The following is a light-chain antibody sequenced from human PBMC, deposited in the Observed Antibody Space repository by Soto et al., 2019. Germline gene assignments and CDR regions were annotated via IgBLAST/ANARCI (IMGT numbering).Light chain of an antibody. V-gene: IGKV3-15*01. CDR3: QHYNYWPYT. CDR1: QTIDNT. CDR2: DAS. J-gene: IGKJ2*01. Sequence: VVMTQSPATLSLSPGEIATLSCRASQTIDNTLAWYQRKPGQAPRLLIYDASTRATGVPARFSGSGSGTDFTLTISSLQSEDFAVYYCQHYNYWPYTFGQGTKVDIK.